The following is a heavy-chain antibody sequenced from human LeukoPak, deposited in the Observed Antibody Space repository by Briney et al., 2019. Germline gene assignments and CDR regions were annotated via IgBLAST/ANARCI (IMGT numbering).Heavy chain of an antibody. J-gene: IGHJ6*02. Sequence: PGGSLRLSCAASGFTFSSYGMHCVRQAPGRGLEWVAVISYDGSNKYYADFVKGRFTISRDNSKNTMFLQMNSLRAEDTAVYYCAKDINYCTTTTCPPNYYYYFGMDVWGQGTTVTVSS. CDR1: GFTFSSYG. CDR3: AKDINYCTTTTCPPNYYYYFGMDV. D-gene: IGHD2/OR15-2a*01. V-gene: IGHV3-30*18. CDR2: ISYDGSNK.